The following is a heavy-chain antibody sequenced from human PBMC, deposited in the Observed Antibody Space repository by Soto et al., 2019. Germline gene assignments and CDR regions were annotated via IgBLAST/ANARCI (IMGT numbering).Heavy chain of an antibody. D-gene: IGHD2-21*02. J-gene: IGHJ5*02. CDR2: IYYSGST. Sequence: SVTLSLTCTASGGTISSYYWGWFRHPPGQGLEWSGYIYYSGSTNYNPSRKCRVTISVGTAKNQCCLKRSSVSAADTALYYCAKHEGGGDCYHPLNWCYPKDQGTRVTVAS. V-gene: IGHV4-59*01. CDR3: AKHEGGGDCYHPLNWCYP. CDR1: GGTISSYY.